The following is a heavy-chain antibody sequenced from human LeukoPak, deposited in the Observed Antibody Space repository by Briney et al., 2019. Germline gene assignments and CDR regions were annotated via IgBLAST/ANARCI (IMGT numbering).Heavy chain of an antibody. CDR1: GYTFTSYG. CDR2: ISAYNGNT. J-gene: IGHJ4*02. D-gene: IGHD3-22*01. Sequence: ASVKVSCKXSGYTFTSYGISWVRQSPGQGLEWMGWISAYNGNTNYAQKLQGRVTMTTDTSTSTAYMELRSLRSDDTAVYYCARDPNLNYYDSSGPVDYWGQGTLVTVSS. V-gene: IGHV1-18*01. CDR3: ARDPNLNYYDSSGPVDY.